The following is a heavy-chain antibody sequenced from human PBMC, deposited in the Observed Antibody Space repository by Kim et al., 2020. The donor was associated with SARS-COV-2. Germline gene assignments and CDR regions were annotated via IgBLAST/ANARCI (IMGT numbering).Heavy chain of an antibody. CDR2: ISYDGSNK. CDR3: AKDEDCSSISCYGGGGCSH. V-gene: IGHV3-30*18. Sequence: GGSLRLSCAASGFTFSSYGMHWVRQAPGKGLEWVAVISYDGSNKYYADSVKGRFTISRDNSKNTLYLQMNSLRAEDTAVYYCAKDEDCSSISCYGGGGCSHWGQGTLVTVSS. J-gene: IGHJ4*02. D-gene: IGHD2-2*01. CDR1: GFTFSSYG.